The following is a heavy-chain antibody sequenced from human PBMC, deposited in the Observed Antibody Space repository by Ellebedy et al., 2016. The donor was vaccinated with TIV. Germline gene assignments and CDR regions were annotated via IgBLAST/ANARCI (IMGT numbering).Heavy chain of an antibody. D-gene: IGHD1-26*01. CDR1: GGSFSGYY. CDR2: INHSGST. J-gene: IGHJ6*02. V-gene: IGHV4-34*01. CDR3: ARTWERHPRYGMDV. Sequence: MPSETLSLTCAVYGGSFSGYYWSWIRQPPGKGLEWIGEINHSGSTNYNPSPKSRVTISVDTSKNQFSLKLSSVTAADTAVYYCARTWERHPRYGMDVWGQGTTVNVSS.